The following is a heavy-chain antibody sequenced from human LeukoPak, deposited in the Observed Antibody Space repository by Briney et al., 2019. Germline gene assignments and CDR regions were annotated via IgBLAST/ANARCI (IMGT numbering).Heavy chain of an antibody. CDR2: IYYSGST. Sequence: SETLSLTCTVSGGSISIHYWSWIRQPPGKGLEWIGYIYYSGSTNYNPSLKSRVTISVDTSKNQFSLKLSSVTAADTAVYYCARDIAAAGTWFDPWGQGTLVTVSS. CDR1: GGSISIHY. D-gene: IGHD6-13*01. V-gene: IGHV4-59*11. CDR3: ARDIAAAGTWFDP. J-gene: IGHJ5*02.